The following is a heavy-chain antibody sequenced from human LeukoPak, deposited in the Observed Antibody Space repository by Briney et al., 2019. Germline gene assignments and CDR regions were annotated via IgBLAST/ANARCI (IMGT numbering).Heavy chain of an antibody. J-gene: IGHJ4*02. Sequence: GGSLRLSCTASGFTLSSYAVGWVRQAPGKGLEWVSGISGSGGSTYYADSVKGRFTISRDNSKNTLYLQMNSLRAEDTAVYYCAKDRKNTMIVVGFDYWGQGTLVTVSS. D-gene: IGHD3-22*01. CDR1: GFTLSSYA. CDR2: ISGSGGST. CDR3: AKDRKNTMIVVGFDY. V-gene: IGHV3-23*01.